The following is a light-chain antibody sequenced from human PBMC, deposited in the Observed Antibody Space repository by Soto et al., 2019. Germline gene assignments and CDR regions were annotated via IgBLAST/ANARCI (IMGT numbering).Light chain of an antibody. CDR3: TSYTTSNTYV. V-gene: IGLV2-14*01. CDR1: SNDVGKYIY. J-gene: IGLJ1*01. CDR2: EVS. Sequence: QSALTQPASVSGSPGQSITISCTGTSNDVGKYIYVFWFQQHPGKAPKLIISEVSNRPSGVSSRFSGSKSGNTASLTISGLQAEDEAHYYCTSYTTSNTYVFGTGTKVTVL.